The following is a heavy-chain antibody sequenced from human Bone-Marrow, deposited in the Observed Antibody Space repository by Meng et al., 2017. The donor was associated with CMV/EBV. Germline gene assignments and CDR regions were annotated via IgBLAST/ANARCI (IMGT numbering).Heavy chain of an antibody. CDR1: GLRFIGYA. CDR3: ARGYCSGGSCYSLSDY. V-gene: IGHV3-30-3*01. D-gene: IGHD2-15*01. CDR2: IAYDGSNK. J-gene: IGHJ4*02. Sequence: GLRFIGYARDWVRQAAGKGLKWVAVIAYDGSNKYYADSVKGRFTISRDNSKNTLYLQMNSLRAEDTAVYYCARGYCSGGSCYSLSDYWGQGTLVTVSS.